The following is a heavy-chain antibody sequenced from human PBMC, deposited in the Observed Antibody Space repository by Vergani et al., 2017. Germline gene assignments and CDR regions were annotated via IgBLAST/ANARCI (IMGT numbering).Heavy chain of an antibody. V-gene: IGHV3-23*01. D-gene: IGHD1-26*01. CDR3: VKDAGSYENFFDS. CDR2: LTGGGGST. CDR1: VFTFSTCA. Sequence: EAQLLVSGGSLKQPGGSVRLSCAVSVFTFSTCAMHWVRQAPGKGLEWVSALTGGGGSTYYADSFKGRFIISRDNSSDTLYLQMNSLRPEDTATYYCVKDAGSYENFFDSWGQGTLVTVSS. J-gene: IGHJ4*02.